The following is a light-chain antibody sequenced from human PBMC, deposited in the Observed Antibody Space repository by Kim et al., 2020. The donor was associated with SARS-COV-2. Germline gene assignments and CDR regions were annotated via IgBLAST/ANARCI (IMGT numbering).Light chain of an antibody. CDR3: QTWGTGIWV. V-gene: IGLV4-69*01. CDR2: LNSDGSH. CDR1: SWHSSYA. J-gene: IGLJ3*02. Sequence: ASVKLTCTRSSWHSSYAIAWHQQQPEKGPRYLMKLNSDGSHSKGDGIPDRFSGSSSGAERYLTISSLQSEDEADYYCQTWGTGIWVFGGGTQLTVL.